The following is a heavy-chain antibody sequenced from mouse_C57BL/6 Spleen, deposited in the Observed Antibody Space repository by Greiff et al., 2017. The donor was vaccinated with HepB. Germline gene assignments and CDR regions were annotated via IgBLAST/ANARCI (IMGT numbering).Heavy chain of an antibody. V-gene: IGHV5-4*01. CDR1: GFTFSSYA. Sequence: DVKLVESGGGLVKPGGSLKLSCAASGFTFSSYAMSWVRQTPEKRLEWVATISDGGSYTYYPDNVKGRFTISRDNAKNNLYLQMSHLKSEDTAMYYCARDGELTFDYWGQGTTLTVSS. J-gene: IGHJ2*01. D-gene: IGHD4-1*01. CDR2: ISDGGSYT. CDR3: ARDGELTFDY.